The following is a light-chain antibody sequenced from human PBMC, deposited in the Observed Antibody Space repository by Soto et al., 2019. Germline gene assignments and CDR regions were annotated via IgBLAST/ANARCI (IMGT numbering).Light chain of an antibody. J-gene: IGLJ1*01. CDR1: NSDVGSYNL. CDR3: CSYAGSSTQSYV. Sequence: QSVLTQPASVSGSPGQSITISCTGTNSDVGSYNLVSWYQQHPGKAPKVIIYEVSERPSGVSDRFSGSKSGNTASLMISGLQAEEEADYYCCSYAGSSTQSYVFGSGTKVTV. V-gene: IGLV2-23*02. CDR2: EVS.